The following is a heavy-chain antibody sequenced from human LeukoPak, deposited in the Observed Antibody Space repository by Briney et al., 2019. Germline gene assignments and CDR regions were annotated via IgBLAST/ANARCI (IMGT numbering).Heavy chain of an antibody. Sequence: SGTLSLTCTVSGGSISSYYWSWIRQPAGKGLEWIGRIYTSGSTNYNPSLKSRVTMSVDTSKNQFSLKLSSVTAADTAVYYCARGGQDYYDSSGYYGPGDYWGQGTLVTVSS. CDR3: ARGGQDYYDSSGYYGPGDY. J-gene: IGHJ4*02. D-gene: IGHD3-22*01. CDR2: IYTSGST. V-gene: IGHV4-4*07. CDR1: GGSISSYY.